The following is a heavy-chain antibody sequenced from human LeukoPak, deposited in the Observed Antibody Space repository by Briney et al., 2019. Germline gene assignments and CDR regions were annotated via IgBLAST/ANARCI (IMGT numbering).Heavy chain of an antibody. CDR1: GIIFSNYW. CDR2: INRDGSST. J-gene: IGHJ4*02. V-gene: IGHV3-74*01. Sequence: GGALRLSCAASGIIFSNYWMHWVRQAPGKVLVWVSRINRDGSSTSYADSVKGRFTISRDNAKNTLYLQMNSLRAEDTAVYYCARDPSSKGDGQLDYWGQGTLVTVSS. CDR3: ARDPSSKGDGQLDY. D-gene: IGHD2-21*02.